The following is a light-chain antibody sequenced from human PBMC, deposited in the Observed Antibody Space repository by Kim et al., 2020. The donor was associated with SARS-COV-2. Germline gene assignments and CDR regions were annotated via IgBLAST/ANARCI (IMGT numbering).Light chain of an antibody. V-gene: IGLV3-21*04. CDR3: QVWDTNSDHWV. Sequence: SYELTQSPSVSMAPGETATIPCGGKNIGSKSVHWYQQKPGQAPVLVIYYNNDRPSGIPERISGSNSGDSATQTISRVEAGDEGDYYCQVWDTNSDHWVFGGGTQLTVL. CDR1: NIGSKS. J-gene: IGLJ2*01. CDR2: YNN.